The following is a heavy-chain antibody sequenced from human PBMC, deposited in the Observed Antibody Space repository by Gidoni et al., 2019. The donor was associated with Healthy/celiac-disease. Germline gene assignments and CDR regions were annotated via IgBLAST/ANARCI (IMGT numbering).Heavy chain of an antibody. Sequence: QVQLQQCGAGLLKPSETLSLTCAVYGGSFSGYYWSWIRQPPGKGLEWIGEINHSGSTNYNPSLKSRVTISVDTSKNQFSLKLSSVTAADTAVYYCATGASYCTNGVCRDYWGQGTLVTVSS. J-gene: IGHJ4*02. D-gene: IGHD2-8*01. CDR2: INHSGST. CDR3: ATGASYCTNGVCRDY. CDR1: GGSFSGYY. V-gene: IGHV4-34*01.